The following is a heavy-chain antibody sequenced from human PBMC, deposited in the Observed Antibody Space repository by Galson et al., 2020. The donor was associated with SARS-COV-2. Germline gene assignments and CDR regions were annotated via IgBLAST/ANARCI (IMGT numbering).Heavy chain of an antibody. D-gene: IGHD3-9*01. V-gene: IGHV3-33*06. CDR1: GFTFSDHA. J-gene: IGHJ4*02. CDR2: IFFDGSEK. Sequence: GESLKISCAASGFTFSDHAMHWVRQAPGKGLEWVAQIFFDGSEKYYADSVKGRFTISRDNSKNTLYLQMNSLRAEDTAVYYCAKDYDILTGYYFDYWGQGTLVTVSS. CDR3: AKDYDILTGYYFDY.